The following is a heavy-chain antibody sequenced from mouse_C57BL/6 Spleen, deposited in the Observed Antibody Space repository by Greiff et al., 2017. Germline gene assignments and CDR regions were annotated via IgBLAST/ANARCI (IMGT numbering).Heavy chain of an antibody. J-gene: IGHJ1*03. CDR2: ISYSGST. CDR3: ARSDYGNYWYFDV. D-gene: IGHD2-1*01. V-gene: IGHV3-8*01. Sequence: DVQLQESGPGLAKPSQTLSLTCSVTGYSITSDYWNWIRKFPGNKLEYMGYISYSGSTYYNPSLKSRISITRDTSKNQYYLQLNSVTTEDTATYYWARSDYGNYWYFDVWGTGTTVTVSS. CDR1: GYSITSDY.